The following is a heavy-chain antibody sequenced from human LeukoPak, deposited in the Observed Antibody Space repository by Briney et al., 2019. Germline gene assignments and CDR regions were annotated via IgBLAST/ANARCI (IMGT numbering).Heavy chain of an antibody. D-gene: IGHD6-13*01. CDR1: GFTFSSYS. J-gene: IGHJ4*02. CDR2: ISSSSSTI. CDR3: ARAPVPPYSSSWCLGY. V-gene: IGHV3-48*01. Sequence: GGSLRLSCAASGFTFSSYSMNWVRQAPGKGLEWVSYISSSSSTIYYADSVKGRFTISRDNAKNSLYLQMNSLRAEDTAVYYCARAPVPPYSSSWCLGYWGQGTLVTVSS.